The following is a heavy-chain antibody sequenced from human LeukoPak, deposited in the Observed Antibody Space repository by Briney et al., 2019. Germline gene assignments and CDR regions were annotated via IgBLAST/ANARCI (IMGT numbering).Heavy chain of an antibody. CDR1: GGSISGSSYY. J-gene: IGHJ5*02. CDR2: IYYSGST. V-gene: IGHV4-39*02. Sequence: SETLSLTCTVSGGSISGSSYYWGWIRQPPGKGLEWIGSIYYSGSTYYNPSLKSRVTISVDTSKNQFSLKLNSVTATDTAVYYCARAGNWFDPWGQGTLVTVSS. CDR3: ARAGNWFDP.